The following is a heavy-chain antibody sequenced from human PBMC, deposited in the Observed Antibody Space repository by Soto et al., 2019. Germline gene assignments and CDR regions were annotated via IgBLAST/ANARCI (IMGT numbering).Heavy chain of an antibody. D-gene: IGHD1-1*01. CDR2: ISGSGGSR. J-gene: IGHJ5*02. CDR3: AKDTPSPWTANWFDP. V-gene: IGHV3-23*01. CDR1: GFTFNTFA. Sequence: SLRLSCAASGFTFNTFAMSWIRQAPGKGLEWVPHISGSGGSRDYADSVRGRFTISRDNSKHVLFLQMNSLRADDTATYYCAKDTPSPWTANWFDPWGKGTLVTVSS.